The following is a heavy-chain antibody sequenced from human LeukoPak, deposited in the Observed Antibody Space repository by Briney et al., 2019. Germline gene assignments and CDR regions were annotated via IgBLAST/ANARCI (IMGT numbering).Heavy chain of an antibody. CDR1: GYTFTSYG. V-gene: IGHV1-18*01. D-gene: IGHD3-10*01. J-gene: IGHJ4*02. Sequence: DSVEVSCKASGYTFTSYGISWVRQAPGQGLKWMGWISGCNGNTNYAQKLQGRVAMTTDTSTSTAYMELRSLRCDDTAVYYCARDGPYYYGSGSYSVYWGQGTLVTVSS. CDR2: ISGCNGNT. CDR3: ARDGPYYYGSGSYSVY.